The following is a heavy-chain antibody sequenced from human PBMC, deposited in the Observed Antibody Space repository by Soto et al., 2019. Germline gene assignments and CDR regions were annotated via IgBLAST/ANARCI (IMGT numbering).Heavy chain of an antibody. Sequence: GGSLRLCCAASGFTFSSYGMHWVRQAPGKGLEWVAVIWYDGSNKYYADSVKGRFTISRDNSKNTLYLQMNSLRAEDTAVYYCAASVYYYDSSGYYFSPFDYWGQGTLVTVSS. J-gene: IGHJ4*02. CDR2: IWYDGSNK. CDR3: AASVYYYDSSGYYFSPFDY. D-gene: IGHD3-22*01. V-gene: IGHV3-33*01. CDR1: GFTFSSYG.